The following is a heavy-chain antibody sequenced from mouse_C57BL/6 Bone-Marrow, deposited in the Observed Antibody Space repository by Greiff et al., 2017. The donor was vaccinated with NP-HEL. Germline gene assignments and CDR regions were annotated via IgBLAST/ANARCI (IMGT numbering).Heavy chain of an antibody. V-gene: IGHV1-80*01. CDR3: ARDYYGSTLYWCFDV. CDR1: GYAFSSYW. J-gene: IGHJ1*03. CDR2: IYPGDGDT. D-gene: IGHD1-1*01. Sequence: VQLQQSGAELVKPGASVKISCKASGYAFSSYWMNWVKQRPGKGLEWIGQIYPGDGDTNYNGKFKGKATLTADKSSSTAYMQLSSLTSEDSAVYFCARDYYGSTLYWCFDVWGTGTTVTVSA.